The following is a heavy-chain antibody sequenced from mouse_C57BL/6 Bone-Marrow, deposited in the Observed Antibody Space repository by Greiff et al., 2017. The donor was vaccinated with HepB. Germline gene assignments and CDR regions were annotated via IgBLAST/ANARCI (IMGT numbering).Heavy chain of an antibody. CDR2: INPYNGGT. V-gene: IGHV1-19*01. Sequence: EVQLQQSGPVLVKPGASVKMSCKASGYTFTDYYMNWVKQSHGKSLEWIGVINPYNGGTSYNQKFKGKATLTVDKSSSTAYMGLNSLTSEDSAVYYCARSNYGSSYDYWYFDVWGTGTTVTVSS. D-gene: IGHD1-1*01. CDR1: GYTFTDYY. CDR3: ARSNYGSSYDYWYFDV. J-gene: IGHJ1*03.